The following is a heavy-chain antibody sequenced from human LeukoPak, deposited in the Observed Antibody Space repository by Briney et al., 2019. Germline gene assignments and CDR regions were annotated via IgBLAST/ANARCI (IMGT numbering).Heavy chain of an antibody. CDR2: ISGSGGST. J-gene: IGHJ4*02. CDR1: GFTFSSYA. CDR3: AKDLAGWVRGNFHY. Sequence: RTGGSLRLSCAASGFTFSSYAMSWVRQAPGKGLEWVSAISGSGGSTYYADSVKGRFTISRDNSKNTLYLQMNSLRAEDTAVYYCAKDLAGWVRGNFHYWGQGTLVTVSS. D-gene: IGHD3-10*01. V-gene: IGHV3-23*01.